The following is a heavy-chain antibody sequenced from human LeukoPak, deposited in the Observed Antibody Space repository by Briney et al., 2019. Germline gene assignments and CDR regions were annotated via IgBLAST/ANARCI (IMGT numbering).Heavy chain of an antibody. D-gene: IGHD6-13*01. V-gene: IGHV4-34*01. J-gene: IGHJ4*02. CDR1: GGSFSGYY. Sequence: PSETLSLSCAVYGGSFSGYYWSWIRQPPGKGLEWIGEINHSGSTNYNPSLKSRVTISVDTSKNQFSLKLSSVTAADTAVYYCARRFDISTLYYFDYWGQGTLVTVSS. CDR2: INHSGST. CDR3: ARRFDISTLYYFDY.